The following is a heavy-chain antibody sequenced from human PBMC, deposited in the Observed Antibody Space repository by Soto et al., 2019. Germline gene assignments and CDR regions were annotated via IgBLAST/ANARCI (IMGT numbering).Heavy chain of an antibody. J-gene: IGHJ6*03. CDR3: AKGATILLRVYMDV. CDR2: ISYDGSNK. CDR1: GFTFSSYG. D-gene: IGHD5-12*01. V-gene: IGHV3-30*18. Sequence: GGSLRLSCAASGFTFSSYGMHWVRQAPGKGLEWVAVISYDGSNKYYADSVKGRFTISRDNSKNTLYLQMNSLRAEDTAVYYCAKGATILLRVYMDVWGKGTTVTVSS.